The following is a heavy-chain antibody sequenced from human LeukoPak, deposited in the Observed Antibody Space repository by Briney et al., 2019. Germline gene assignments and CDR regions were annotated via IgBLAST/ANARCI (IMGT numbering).Heavy chain of an antibody. CDR1: GFTFSSYS. D-gene: IGHD3-9*01. J-gene: IGHJ4*02. Sequence: GGSLRLSCAASGFTFSSYSMTWVRQAPGKGLEWVSSISSSSSYIYYADSVKGRFTISRDNAKNSLYLQMNSLRAEDTAVYYCARENAYYDILTGYRYAYYFDYWGQGTLVTVSS. CDR3: ARENAYYDILTGYRYAYYFDY. V-gene: IGHV3-21*01. CDR2: ISSSSSYI.